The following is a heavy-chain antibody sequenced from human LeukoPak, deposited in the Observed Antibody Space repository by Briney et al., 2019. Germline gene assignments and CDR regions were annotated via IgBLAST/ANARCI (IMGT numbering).Heavy chain of an antibody. D-gene: IGHD3-3*01. CDR1: GYTFTSYD. V-gene: IGHV1-8*01. CDR2: MNPNSGST. J-gene: IGHJ6*02. CDR3: ARGSSHDFWSGYLKTYYYYGMDV. Sequence: ASVKVSCKASGYTFTSYDINWVRQATGQGLEWMGWMNPNSGSTGYAQKFQGRVTMTRNTSISTAYMELSSLRSEDTAVYYCARGSSHDFWSGYLKTYYYYGMDVWGQGTTVTVSS.